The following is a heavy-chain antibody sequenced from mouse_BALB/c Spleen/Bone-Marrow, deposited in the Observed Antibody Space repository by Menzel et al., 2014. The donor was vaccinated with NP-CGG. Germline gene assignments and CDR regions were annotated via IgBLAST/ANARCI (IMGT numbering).Heavy chain of an antibody. J-gene: IGHJ4*01. Sequence: EVKLMESGPELEKPGASVKISCKASGYSFTGYNMNWVKQSNGKSLEWIGDIDPYYGGTSYNQKFKSKATLTVDKSSSTAYMQLKSLTSEDSAVYYCAKSVSLRAMDFWGQGTSVSVSS. D-gene: IGHD6-2*01. CDR2: IDPYYGGT. V-gene: IGHV1-39*01. CDR3: AKSVSLRAMDF. CDR1: GYSFTGYN.